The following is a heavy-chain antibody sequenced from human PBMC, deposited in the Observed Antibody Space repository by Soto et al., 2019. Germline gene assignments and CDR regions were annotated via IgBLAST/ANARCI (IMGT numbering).Heavy chain of an antibody. CDR1: GFTFNTYA. J-gene: IGHJ4*02. Sequence: VQLLESGGGLVQPGGSLRLSCAASGFTFNTYAMSWVRQAPGKGLEWMGGFDPEDGETIYAQKFQGRVTMTEDTSTDTAYMELSSLRSEDTAVYYCATVPLYDSSGYRDYWGQGTLVTVSS. CDR2: FDPEDGET. CDR3: ATVPLYDSSGYRDY. D-gene: IGHD3-22*01. V-gene: IGHV1-24*01.